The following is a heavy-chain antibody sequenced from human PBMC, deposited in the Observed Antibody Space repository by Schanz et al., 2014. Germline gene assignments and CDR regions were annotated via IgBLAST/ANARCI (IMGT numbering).Heavy chain of an antibody. CDR1: GFTFSNTW. J-gene: IGHJ6*03. CDR3: TTVERITIFEVVPYYYYYMDV. CDR2: IKSKIDGGTT. Sequence: EVQLVESGGGLVKPGGSLRLSCAASGFTFSNTWMNWVRQTPGKGLEWIGRIKSKIDGGTTDYAAPVKGRFTISRDDSKNTLYLQMNSLKTEDTAVYYCTTVERITIFEVVPYYYYYMDVWGKGTTVAV. D-gene: IGHD3-3*01. V-gene: IGHV3-15*01.